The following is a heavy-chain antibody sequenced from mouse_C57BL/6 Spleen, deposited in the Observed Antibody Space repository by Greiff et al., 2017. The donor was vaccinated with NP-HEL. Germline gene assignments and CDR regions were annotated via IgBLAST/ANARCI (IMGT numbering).Heavy chain of an antibody. D-gene: IGHD1-1*01. J-gene: IGHJ3*01. V-gene: IGHV2-5*01. CDR3: AKKGYYCGSSYAWFAY. CDR2: IWRGGST. CDR1: GFSLTSYG. Sequence: QVQLKESGPGLVQPSQSLSITCTVSGFSLTSYGVHWVRQSPGKGLEWLGVIWRGGSTDYNAAFMSRVSITKDNSKSQVFFKMNSLQADDTAIYYCAKKGYYCGSSYAWFAYWGQGTLVTVSA.